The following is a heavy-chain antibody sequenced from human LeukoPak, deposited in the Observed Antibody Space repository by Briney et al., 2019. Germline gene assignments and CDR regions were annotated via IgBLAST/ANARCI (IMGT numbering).Heavy chain of an antibody. Sequence: GASVKVSCKASGYTFTSYGISWVRQAPGQGLEWMGCISPYNGNTNYAQKLQGRVTMTTDTSTSTAYMELRSLRSDDTAVYYCARGAGYCSSTSCYVFSVDYYYYGMDVWGQGTTVTVSS. CDR3: ARGAGYCSSTSCYVFSVDYYYYGMDV. J-gene: IGHJ6*02. D-gene: IGHD2-2*01. V-gene: IGHV1-18*01. CDR1: GYTFTSYG. CDR2: ISPYNGNT.